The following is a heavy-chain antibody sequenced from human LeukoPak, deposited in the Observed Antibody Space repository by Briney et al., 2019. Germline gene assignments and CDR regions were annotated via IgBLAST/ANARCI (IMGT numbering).Heavy chain of an antibody. D-gene: IGHD3-22*01. Sequence: PSETLSLTCGVSGGSISNGNWWSWVRQPPGKGLEWIGYIYYSGNTYYNPSLKSRVTISVDTSKNQFSLKLSSVTAADTAVYYCAREYYYDSSGYRGNLDYWGQGTLVTVSS. CDR3: AREYYYDSSGYRGNLDY. CDR1: GGSISNGNW. V-gene: IGHV4-4*02. CDR2: IYYSGNT. J-gene: IGHJ4*02.